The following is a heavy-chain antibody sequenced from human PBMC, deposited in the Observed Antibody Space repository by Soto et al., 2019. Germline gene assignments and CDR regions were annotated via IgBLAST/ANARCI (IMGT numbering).Heavy chain of an antibody. D-gene: IGHD4-4*01. CDR3: ARDRKSRPTGGRLE. Sequence: QVQLVESGGGVVQPGRSLRLSCAASGFTFSSYDMHWVRQAPGKGLEWVAVVLYDGSSKSYADSVEGRFTISRDNSKRTMFLQMNSLRAEDTAVYYCARDRKSRPTGGRLEWGQGTLVTVSS. CDR2: VLYDGSSK. V-gene: IGHV3-33*01. J-gene: IGHJ4*02. CDR1: GFTFSSYD.